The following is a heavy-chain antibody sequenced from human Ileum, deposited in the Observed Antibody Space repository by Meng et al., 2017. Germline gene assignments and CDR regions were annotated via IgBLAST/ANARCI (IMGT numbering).Heavy chain of an antibody. CDR1: GFTFSYHY. J-gene: IGHJ4*02. CDR2: SRNKAIGYTT. V-gene: IGHV3-72*01. D-gene: IGHD2-15*01. CDR3: ARNRDASSWLDY. Sequence: GESLMISCAASGFTFSYHYMDWVRQAPGKGLEWVGRSRNKAIGYTTEYAESVQGRFTISRDFSKNSLYLQMNSLKIEETAVYYFARNRDASSWLDYWGQGELVTVSS.